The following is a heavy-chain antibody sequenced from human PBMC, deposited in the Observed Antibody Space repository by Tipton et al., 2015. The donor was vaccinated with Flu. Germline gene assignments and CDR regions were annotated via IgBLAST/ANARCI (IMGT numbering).Heavy chain of an antibody. Sequence: TLSLTCTVSGGSISSYYWSWIRQPPGKGLEWIGYIYYSGSTNYNPSLKSRVTISVDTSKNQFSLKLSPVTAADTAVYYCARDLGSSGSFDYWGQGTLVTASP. D-gene: IGHD6-13*01. V-gene: IGHV4-59*01. CDR3: ARDLGSSGSFDY. CDR1: GGSISSYY. CDR2: IYYSGST. J-gene: IGHJ4*02.